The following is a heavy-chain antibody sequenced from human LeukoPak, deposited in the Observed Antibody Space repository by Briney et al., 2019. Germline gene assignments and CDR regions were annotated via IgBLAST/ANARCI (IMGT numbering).Heavy chain of an antibody. D-gene: IGHD2/OR15-2a*01. CDR2: MNPNSGNT. V-gene: IGHV1-8*01. CDR3: ARGCHFLPFNYYYYYYMDV. CDR1: GYTFTSYD. J-gene: IGHJ6*03. Sequence: GASVKVSCKASGYTFTSYDINWVRQATGQGLEWMGWMNPNSGNTGYAQKFQGRVTMTRHTSISTAYMELSSLRSEDTAVYYCARGCHFLPFNYYYYYYMDVWGKGTTVTVSS.